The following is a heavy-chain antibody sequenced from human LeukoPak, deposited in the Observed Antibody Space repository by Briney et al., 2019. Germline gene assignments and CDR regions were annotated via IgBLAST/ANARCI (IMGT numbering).Heavy chain of an antibody. CDR1: GYTFTSYY. CDR2: INPSGGST. Sequence: ASVKVSCKASGYTFTSYYMHWVRQAPGQGLEWMGIINPSGGSTSYAQKFQGRVTITADTSTDTAYMELSSLRSEDTAVYYCATESRHSSGYFGYFQHWGQGTLVTVSS. CDR3: ATESRHSSGYFGYFQH. J-gene: IGHJ1*01. V-gene: IGHV1-46*01. D-gene: IGHD3-22*01.